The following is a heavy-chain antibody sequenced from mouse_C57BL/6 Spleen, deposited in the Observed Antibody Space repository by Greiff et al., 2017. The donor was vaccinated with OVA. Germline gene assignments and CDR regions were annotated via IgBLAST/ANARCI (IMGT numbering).Heavy chain of an antibody. CDR3: ARDYYGSSPEDWYFDV. Sequence: QVQLQQPGAELVKPGASVKMSCKASGYTFTSYWITWVKQRPGQGLEWIGDIYPGSGSTNYNEKFKSKATLTVDTASSTAYMQLSSLTSEDSAVYYCARDYYGSSPEDWYFDVWGTGTTVTVSS. CDR1: GYTFTSYW. D-gene: IGHD1-1*01. V-gene: IGHV1-55*01. J-gene: IGHJ1*03. CDR2: IYPGSGST.